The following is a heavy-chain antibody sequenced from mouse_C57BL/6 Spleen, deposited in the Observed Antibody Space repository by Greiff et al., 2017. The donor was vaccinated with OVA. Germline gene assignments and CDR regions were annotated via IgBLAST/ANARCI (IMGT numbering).Heavy chain of an antibody. Sequence: VQLQQSGPVLVKPGASVKMSCKASGYTFTDYYMNWVKQSHGKSLEWIGVINPYNGGTSYNQKFKGKATLTVDKSSSTAYMELNSLTSEDSAVYYCAREGGNYGYAMDYWGQGTSVTVSS. D-gene: IGHD2-1*01. V-gene: IGHV1-19*01. J-gene: IGHJ4*01. CDR2: INPYNGGT. CDR1: GYTFTDYY. CDR3: AREGGNYGYAMDY.